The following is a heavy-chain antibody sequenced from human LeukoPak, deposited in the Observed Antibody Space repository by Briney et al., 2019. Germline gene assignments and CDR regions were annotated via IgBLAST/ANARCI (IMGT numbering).Heavy chain of an antibody. J-gene: IGHJ3*02. Sequence: GGSLRLSCAASGFTFTSYAMSWVRQAPGKGLEWVSGISGTGGSTYSADSVKGRFTISRDNSKNTLYLYMNSLRAEDTAVYYCARYRFVVGATDSFDIWGQGTMVTVSS. CDR3: ARYRFVVGATDSFDI. V-gene: IGHV3-23*01. CDR2: ISGTGGST. CDR1: GFTFTSYA. D-gene: IGHD1-26*01.